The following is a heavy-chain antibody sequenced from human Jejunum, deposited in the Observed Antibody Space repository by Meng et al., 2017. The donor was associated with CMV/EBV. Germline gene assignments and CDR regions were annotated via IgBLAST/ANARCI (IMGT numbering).Heavy chain of an antibody. Sequence: QVQLGQSGAEVKKPGYAVKVSCKASGGTFSSYTISWVRQAPGQGLEWMGRIIPILGIANYAQKFQGRVTITADKSTSTAYMELSSLRSEDTAVYYCARDEGGWLTAPDYWGQGTLVTVSS. D-gene: IGHD5-24*01. CDR1: GGTFSSYT. CDR2: IIPILGIA. CDR3: ARDEGGWLTAPDY. V-gene: IGHV1-69*08. J-gene: IGHJ4*02.